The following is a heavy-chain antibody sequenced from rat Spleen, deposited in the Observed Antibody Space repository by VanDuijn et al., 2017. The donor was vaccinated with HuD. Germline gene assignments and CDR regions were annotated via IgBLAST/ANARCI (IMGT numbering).Heavy chain of an antibody. Sequence: EVQLVESGGGLLQPGRSLKLSCLASGFNFSNYGMAWVRQAPTKGLEWVATISYDGSSTYYRDSVKGRFTISRDNAKSTLYLQMDSLRSEDTATYYCATDGTRVSRFAYWGQGTLVTVSS. D-gene: IGHD1-4*01. CDR1: GFNFSNYG. V-gene: IGHV5-29*01. J-gene: IGHJ3*01. CDR3: ATDGTRVSRFAY. CDR2: ISYDGSST.